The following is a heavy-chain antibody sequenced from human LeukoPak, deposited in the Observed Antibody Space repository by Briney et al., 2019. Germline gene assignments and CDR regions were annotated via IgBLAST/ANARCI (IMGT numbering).Heavy chain of an antibody. D-gene: IGHD3-22*01. Sequence: GGSLRLSCAASGFTFSSYSMNWVRQAPGKGLEWISYISSSSDTIYYADPVKGRFTISRDNAKDSLFLQMNSLRDEDTAVYYCARESYAYPDSSGNNFDSWGQGTLVTVSS. CDR3: ARESYAYPDSSGNNFDS. J-gene: IGHJ4*02. CDR1: GFTFSSYS. V-gene: IGHV3-48*02. CDR2: ISSSSDTI.